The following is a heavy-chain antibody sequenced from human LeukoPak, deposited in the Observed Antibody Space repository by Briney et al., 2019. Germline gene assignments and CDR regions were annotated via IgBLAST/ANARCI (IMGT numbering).Heavy chain of an antibody. CDR2: IWYDGSNK. CDR3: AKYGSGTYYNGLH. CDR1: GFTFSSYG. V-gene: IGHV3-33*06. J-gene: IGHJ4*02. D-gene: IGHD3-10*01. Sequence: GGSLRLSCAASGFTFSSYGMHWVRQAPGKGLEWVAVIWYDGSNKYYADSVKGRFTISRDISKSTLYLQMYSLRDEDTALYYCAKYGSGTYYNGLHWGQGTLVTVSS.